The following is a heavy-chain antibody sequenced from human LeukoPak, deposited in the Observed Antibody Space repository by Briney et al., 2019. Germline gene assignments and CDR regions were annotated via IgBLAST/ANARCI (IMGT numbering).Heavy chain of an antibody. V-gene: IGHV4-34*01. CDR2: INHSGSN. D-gene: IGHD3-22*01. J-gene: IGHJ4*02. CDR1: GGSFSGYY. Sequence: SETLSLTCAVYGGSFSGYYWSWIRQPPGKGLEWIGEINHSGSNKYNPSLKSRVTISVDTSKNHFSLKLSAVTAADTAVYFCERGLYYDSSGYYYEGGYYFYYWGQGTLVTVSS. CDR3: ERGLYYDSSGYYYEGGYYFYY.